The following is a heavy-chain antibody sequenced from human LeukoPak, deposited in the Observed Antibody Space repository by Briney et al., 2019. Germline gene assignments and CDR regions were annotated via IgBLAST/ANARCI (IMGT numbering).Heavy chain of an antibody. J-gene: IGHJ4*02. Sequence: GSLRLSCAASGFTFATYTMNWVRQAPGKGLEWLSAISGSGGSTYYADSVKGRFTISRDNSKNTLYLQMNSLRAEDTAVYYCAKDAEDIVLIVYASDYWGQGTLVTVSS. CDR3: AKDAEDIVLIVYASDY. CDR2: ISGSGGST. D-gene: IGHD2-8*01. V-gene: IGHV3-23*01. CDR1: GFTFATYT.